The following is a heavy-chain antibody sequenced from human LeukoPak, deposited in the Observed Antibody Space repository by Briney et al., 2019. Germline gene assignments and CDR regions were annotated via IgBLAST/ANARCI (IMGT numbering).Heavy chain of an antibody. J-gene: IGHJ3*01. CDR3: AKLSVGTTMLGAFDL. D-gene: IGHD1-26*01. CDR2: INGSGTTT. CDR1: GLTFSNYA. Sequence: GGSLRLSCVASGLTFSNYAMTWVRQAPGKGLEWVSGINGSGTTTFYAESVKGRFSISRDNSKNTLSLQMNSLRAEDTAIYHCAKLSVGTTMLGAFDLWGQGTMVTVSS. V-gene: IGHV3-23*01.